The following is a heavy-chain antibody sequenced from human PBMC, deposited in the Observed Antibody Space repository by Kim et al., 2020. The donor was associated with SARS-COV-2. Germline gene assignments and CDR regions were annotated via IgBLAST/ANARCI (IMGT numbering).Heavy chain of an antibody. Sequence: ASVKVSCKASGYTFTGYYMHWVRQAPGQGLEWMGWINPNSGGTNYAQKFQGWVTMTRDTSISTAYMELSRLRSDDTAVYYCARALATEYYGSGSYYYDYWGQGTLVTVSS. CDR3: ARALATEYYGSGSYYYDY. D-gene: IGHD3-10*01. V-gene: IGHV1-2*04. CDR2: INPNSGGT. J-gene: IGHJ4*02. CDR1: GYTFTGYY.